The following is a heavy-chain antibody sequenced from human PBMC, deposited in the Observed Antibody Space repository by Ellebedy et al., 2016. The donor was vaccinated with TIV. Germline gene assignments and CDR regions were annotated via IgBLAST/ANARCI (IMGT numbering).Heavy chain of an antibody. D-gene: IGHD4-17*01. CDR2: IYYSGTT. J-gene: IGHJ3*02. CDR1: GGSISSSSSY. Sequence: SETLSLTCTVSGGSISSSSSYWGWIRQPPGKGLEWIGNIYYSGTTYYNPSLKSRVPISVDTSKNQFSLKLSSVTAADTAVYYCARTDYGAFDIWGQGTMVTVSS. CDR3: ARTDYGAFDI. V-gene: IGHV4-39*01.